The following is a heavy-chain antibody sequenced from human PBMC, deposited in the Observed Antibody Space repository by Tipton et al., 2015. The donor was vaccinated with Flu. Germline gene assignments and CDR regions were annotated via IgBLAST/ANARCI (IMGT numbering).Heavy chain of an antibody. V-gene: IGHV4-38-2*02. Sequence: TLSLTCSVSGDSIGSAYYWGWIRQPPGKGLEWIGNIHRSGHTYHNPSLRSRVTMSVDTSKSQFSLQLRSVTAADTAVYYCARDPSLGMPDYFDYWGQGILVTASS. D-gene: IGHD2-2*01. CDR2: IHRSGHT. CDR3: ARDPSLGMPDYFDY. CDR1: GDSIGSAYY. J-gene: IGHJ4*02.